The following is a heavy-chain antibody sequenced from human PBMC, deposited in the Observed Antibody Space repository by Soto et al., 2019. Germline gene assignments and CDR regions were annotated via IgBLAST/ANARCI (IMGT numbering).Heavy chain of an antibody. J-gene: IGHJ4*02. CDR2: VYYSGST. CDR3: ARAASPRYPAY. CDR1: GDSVNSGSYY. V-gene: IGHV4-61*01. Sequence: QVQLQESGPGLVKPSETLSLTCTVSGDSVNSGSYYWSWIRQPPGKGLEWIGYVYYSGSTNYNPSLESQVTISIDTSNKQCTHMLRSVTAADTALYYCARAASPRYPAYWGQGALVIVSS. D-gene: IGHD3-16*02.